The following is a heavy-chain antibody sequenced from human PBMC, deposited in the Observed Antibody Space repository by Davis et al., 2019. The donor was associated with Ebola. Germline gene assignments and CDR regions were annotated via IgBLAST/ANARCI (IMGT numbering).Heavy chain of an antibody. V-gene: IGHV7-4-1*02. CDR3: ARAKDAIYDILTGYWGVDP. J-gene: IGHJ5*02. Sequence: ASVKVSCKASGYTFTGYYMHWVRQAPGQGLEWMGWINTNTGDPTYAQDFRGRFLFSLDTSVSTTYLQISSLKAEDTAVYYCARAKDAIYDILTGYWGVDPWGQGTLVTVFS. D-gene: IGHD3-9*01. CDR1: GYTFTGYY. CDR2: INTNTGDP.